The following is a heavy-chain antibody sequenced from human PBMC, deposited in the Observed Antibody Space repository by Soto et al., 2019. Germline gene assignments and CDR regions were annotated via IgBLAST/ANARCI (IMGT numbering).Heavy chain of an antibody. CDR1: GFTFSSYS. CDR3: ARVVESVVVANYGMDV. J-gene: IGHJ6*02. Sequence: PGGSLRLSCAASGFTFSSYSMNWVRQAPGKGLEWVSHISSSSSTIYYADSVKGRFTISRDNAKNSLYLQMNSLRDEDTAVYYCARVVESVVVANYGMDVWGQGTTVTVSS. V-gene: IGHV3-48*02. CDR2: ISSSSSTI. D-gene: IGHD2-15*01.